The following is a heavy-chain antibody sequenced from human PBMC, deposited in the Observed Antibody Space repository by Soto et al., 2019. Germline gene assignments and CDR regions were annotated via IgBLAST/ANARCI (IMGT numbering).Heavy chain of an antibody. CDR1: GFSVSSNY. CDR3: ARDSTWIPYYHYGMDV. Sequence: EVQLVESGGGLIQPGGSLRLSCAASGFSVSSNYMSWVRQAPGKGLEWVSVIYSGGNTHYADSVKGRFTISRDNSKNTQYLQMNSLRAEDTAVYYCARDSTWIPYYHYGMDVWGQGTTVTVSS. CDR2: IYSGGNT. D-gene: IGHD5-18*01. J-gene: IGHJ6*02. V-gene: IGHV3-53*01.